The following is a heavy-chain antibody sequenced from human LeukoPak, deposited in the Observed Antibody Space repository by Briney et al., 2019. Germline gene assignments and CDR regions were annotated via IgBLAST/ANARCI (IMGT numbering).Heavy chain of an antibody. V-gene: IGHV3-23*01. D-gene: IGHD3-3*01. Sequence: PGGSLRLSCAASGFTFSSYAMSWVGQAPGKGLEWVSAISGSGGSTYYSDSVKGRFTISRDNSKNTLYLQMNSLRAEDTAVYYCAKRHYDFWSGYQNQMYYFDYWGQGTLVTVSS. J-gene: IGHJ4*02. CDR1: GFTFSSYA. CDR3: AKRHYDFWSGYQNQMYYFDY. CDR2: ISGSGGST.